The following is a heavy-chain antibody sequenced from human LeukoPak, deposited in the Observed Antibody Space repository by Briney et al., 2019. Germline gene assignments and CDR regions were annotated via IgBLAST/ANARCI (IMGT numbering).Heavy chain of an antibody. V-gene: IGHV1-69*04. CDR2: IIPIFGIA. J-gene: IGHJ6*02. D-gene: IGHD2-2*01. Sequence: SVKVTCKASGGTFSSYAISWVRQAPGQRLEWMGRIIPIFGIANYAQKFQGRVTITADKSTSTAYMELSSLRSEDTAVYYCASPLEDIVVVPAAHPEYYYYYGMDVWGQGTTVTVSS. CDR1: GGTFSSYA. CDR3: ASPLEDIVVVPAAHPEYYYYYGMDV.